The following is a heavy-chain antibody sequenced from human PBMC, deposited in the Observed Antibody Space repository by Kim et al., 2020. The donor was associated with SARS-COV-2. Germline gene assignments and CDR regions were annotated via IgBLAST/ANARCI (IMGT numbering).Heavy chain of an antibody. D-gene: IGHD2-21*02. V-gene: IGHV1-24*01. J-gene: IGHJ6*02. CDR3: AKDHPAIDYYYGMYV. CDR1: GYTLTELS. Sequence: ASVKVSCKVSGYTLTELSMHWLRQARGKGLEWMGGFDPEDGETIYAQKFQDRVTMTEDTSTDTAYMALSSLRSEDTAEYYCAKDHPAIDYYYGMYVWGQGTTVTVSS. CDR2: FDPEDGET.